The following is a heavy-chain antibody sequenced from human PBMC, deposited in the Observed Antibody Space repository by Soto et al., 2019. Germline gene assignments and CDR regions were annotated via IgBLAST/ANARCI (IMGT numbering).Heavy chain of an antibody. CDR2: ISSSSSTI. D-gene: IGHD6-13*01. Sequence: WGSLRLSCSASGFTFSSYSMNWCRQAPGKGLEWVSYISSSSSTIYYADSVKGRFTISRDNAKNSLYLQMNSLRDEDTAVYYCAGSIAAAGTNYYYGMDVWGQGTTVTVSS. CDR3: AGSIAAAGTNYYYGMDV. J-gene: IGHJ6*02. V-gene: IGHV3-48*02. CDR1: GFTFSSYS.